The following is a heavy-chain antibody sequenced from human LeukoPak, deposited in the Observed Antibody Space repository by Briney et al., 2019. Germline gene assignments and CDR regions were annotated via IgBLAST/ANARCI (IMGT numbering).Heavy chain of an antibody. V-gene: IGHV4-39*01. CDR3: ARLVTMVRGVIEY. D-gene: IGHD3-10*01. J-gene: IGHJ4*02. CDR2: IYYSGSN. Sequence: SETLSLTCTVSGGSISSSSYYWGWIRQPPGKGLEWIGSIYYSGSNYCNPSLKSRVPISVDTSKNQFSLKLSSVTAADTAVYYCARLVTMVRGVIEYWGQGTLVTVSS. CDR1: GGSISSSSYY.